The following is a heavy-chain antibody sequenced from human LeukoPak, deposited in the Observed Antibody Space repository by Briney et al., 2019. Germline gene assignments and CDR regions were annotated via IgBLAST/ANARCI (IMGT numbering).Heavy chain of an antibody. J-gene: IGHJ4*02. V-gene: IGHV3-23*01. CDR1: RFTFSSYA. Sequence: GGSLRLSCAASRFTFSSYAMSWVRQAPGKGLEWVSAISGSGGSTYYADSVKGRFTISRDNSKNTLYLQMNSLRAEDTAVYYCAKSEMATIFRDWGQGALVTVSS. CDR3: AKSEMATIFRD. D-gene: IGHD5-24*01. CDR2: ISGSGGST.